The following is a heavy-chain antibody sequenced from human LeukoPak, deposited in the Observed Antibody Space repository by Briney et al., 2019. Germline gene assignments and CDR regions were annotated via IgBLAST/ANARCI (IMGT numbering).Heavy chain of an antibody. J-gene: IGHJ6*02. CDR2: ISGSGGST. CDR1: GFTFRSDA. D-gene: IGHD5-18*01. V-gene: IGHV3-23*01. Sequence: PGGSLRLSCAASGFTFRSDAMSWVRQAPGKGLEWVSAISGSGGSTYYADSVKGRFTISRDNSKNTLYPQMNSLRAEDTAVYYCAEPKVDTAMVRYYYYYYGMDVWGQGTTVTVSS. CDR3: AEPKVDTAMVRYYYYYYGMDV.